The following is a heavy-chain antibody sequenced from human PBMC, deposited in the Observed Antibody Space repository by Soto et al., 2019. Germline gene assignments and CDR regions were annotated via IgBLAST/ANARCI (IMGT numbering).Heavy chain of an antibody. D-gene: IGHD3-22*01. Sequence: QITLKESGPTLVKPAQTLTLTCTCSGFSVSTTGVGVGWIRQPPGKALEWLALIYWDDDKRYSPSLKSRLTITKDTSENQVVLRMTNMDPVDTATYYCAHRLTYPYYYDGSDYPHVFDIWGQGTMVTVSS. CDR2: IYWDDDK. CDR3: AHRLTYPYYYDGSDYPHVFDI. CDR1: GFSVSTTGVG. J-gene: IGHJ3*02. V-gene: IGHV2-5*02.